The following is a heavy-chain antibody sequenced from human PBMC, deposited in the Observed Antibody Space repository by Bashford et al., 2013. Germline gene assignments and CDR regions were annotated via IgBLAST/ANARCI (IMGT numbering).Heavy chain of an antibody. V-gene: IGHV1-69*06. CDR2: IIPIFGTA. D-gene: IGHD6-13*01. CDR1: GGTFSSYA. Sequence: SVKVSCKASGGTFSSYAISWVRQAPGQGLEWMGGIIPIFGTANYAQKFQGRVTITADKSTSTAYMELSSLRSEDTAVYYCARDDGAAGSGGWFDPGAREPWSPSPQ. J-gene: IGHJ5*02. CDR3: ARDDGAAGSGGWFDP.